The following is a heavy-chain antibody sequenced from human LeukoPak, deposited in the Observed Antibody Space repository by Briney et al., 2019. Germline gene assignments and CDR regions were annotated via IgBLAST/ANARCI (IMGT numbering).Heavy chain of an antibody. CDR1: GCTFTSYG. V-gene: IGHV1-18*04. CDR2: ISAYNGNT. D-gene: IGHD6-13*01. CDR3: ARVPFGGSSSWYDGWFDP. Sequence: ASVKVSCKASGCTFTSYGISWVRQAPGQGLEWMGWISAYNGNTNYAQKLQGRVTMTTDTSTSTAYMELRSLRSDDTAVYYCARVPFGGSSSWYDGWFDPWGQGTLVTVSS. J-gene: IGHJ5*02.